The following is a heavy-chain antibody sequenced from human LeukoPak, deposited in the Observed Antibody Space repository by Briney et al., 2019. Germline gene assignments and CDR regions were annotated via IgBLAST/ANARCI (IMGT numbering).Heavy chain of an antibody. Sequence: SQTLSLTCTVSGGSISSGGYYWSWIRQHPGKGLEWIGYIYYSGSTYYNPSLKSRVTISVDTSKNQFSLKLSSVTAADTAVYYCAREVVRDYDSSGYYTASFDYWGQGTLVTVSS. CDR2: IYYSGST. J-gene: IGHJ4*02. D-gene: IGHD3-22*01. CDR1: GGSISSGGYY. CDR3: AREVVRDYDSSGYYTASFDY. V-gene: IGHV4-31*03.